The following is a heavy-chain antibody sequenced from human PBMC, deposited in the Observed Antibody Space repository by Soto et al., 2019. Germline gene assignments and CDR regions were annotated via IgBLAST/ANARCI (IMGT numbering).Heavy chain of an antibody. V-gene: IGHV3-23*01. D-gene: IGHD2-15*01. CDR3: AKVLGEDIVVVVADPTFDC. J-gene: IGHJ4*02. CDR2: ISGSGGST. CDR1: GFTFSSYA. Sequence: EVQLLESGGGLVQPGGSLRLSCAASGFTFSSYAMSWVGQAPGKGLEWVSAISGSGGSTYYADSVKGRFTISRDNSKNTLYLQMNSLRAEDTAVYYCAKVLGEDIVVVVADPTFDCWGQGTLVTVSS.